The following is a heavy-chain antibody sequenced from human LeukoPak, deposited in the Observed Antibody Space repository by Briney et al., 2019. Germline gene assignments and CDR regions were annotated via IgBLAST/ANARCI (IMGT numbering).Heavy chain of an antibody. D-gene: IGHD3-22*01. Sequence: SETLSLTCTVSGGSISSYYWSWIRQPPGKGLEWIGYIYYSGSTNYNPSLKSRVTISVDTSKNQFFLKLSSVTAADTAVYYCARGKVTIIVVGIFDIWGQGTMVTVS. CDR3: ARGKVTIIVVGIFDI. CDR2: IYYSGST. V-gene: IGHV4-59*01. CDR1: GGSISSYY. J-gene: IGHJ3*02.